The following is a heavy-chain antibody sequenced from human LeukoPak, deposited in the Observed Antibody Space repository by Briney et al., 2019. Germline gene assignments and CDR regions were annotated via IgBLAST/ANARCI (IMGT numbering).Heavy chain of an antibody. V-gene: IGHV3-48*04. J-gene: IGHJ4*02. Sequence: PGGSLRLSCTASGFYFNEHGMHWVRQAPGKGLEWVSYISSGSSTIYYADSVKGRFTISRDNAKNSLYLQMNSLRAEDTAVYYCARAEQSDIWGQGTLVTVSS. CDR2: ISSGSSTI. CDR3: ARAEQSDI. D-gene: IGHD1-26*01. CDR1: GFYFNEHG.